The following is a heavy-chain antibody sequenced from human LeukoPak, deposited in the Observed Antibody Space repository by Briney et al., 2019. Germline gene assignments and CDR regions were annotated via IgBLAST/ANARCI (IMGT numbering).Heavy chain of an antibody. CDR2: IQSKTDGGTT. Sequence: GGSLRLSCAASGFTFSNTWMTWVRQAPGKGLEWVGRIQSKTDGGTTEYAAPVKGRFTISRDDSKTTLYLQMNSLKTEDTAVYYCATLTVRGVINIWGQGTLVTVSS. J-gene: IGHJ4*02. CDR1: GFTFSNTW. D-gene: IGHD3-10*01. CDR3: ATLTVRGVINI. V-gene: IGHV3-15*01.